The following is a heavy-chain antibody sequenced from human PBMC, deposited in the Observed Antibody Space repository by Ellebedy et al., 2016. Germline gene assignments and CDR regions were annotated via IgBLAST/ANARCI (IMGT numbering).Heavy chain of an antibody. CDR3: ARHAYYDYVWGSFPSFEY. CDR2: IHHLGST. CDR1: GGSITPYY. D-gene: IGHD3-16*01. V-gene: IGHV4-59*08. J-gene: IGHJ4*02. Sequence: SETLSLTCTIAGGSITPYYWAWIRQPPGKGLEWIGFIHHLGSTNYNPSLKSRVTISLDTSETQFSLELTSVTAADTALYYCARHAYYDYVWGSFPSFEYWGQGTLVTVSS.